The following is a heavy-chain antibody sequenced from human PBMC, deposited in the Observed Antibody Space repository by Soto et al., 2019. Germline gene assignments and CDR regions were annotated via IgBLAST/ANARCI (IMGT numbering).Heavy chain of an antibody. CDR2: IIPILGIA. Sequence: QVQLVQSGAEVKKPGSSVKVSCKASGGTFSSYTISWVRQAPGQGLEWMGRIIPILGIANYAQKFQGRVTITADKSTSTAYMELSSLRSEDTAVYYCARALERLFPFDYWGQGTLVTVSS. CDR3: ARALERLFPFDY. J-gene: IGHJ4*02. CDR1: GGTFSSYT. D-gene: IGHD1-1*01. V-gene: IGHV1-69*02.